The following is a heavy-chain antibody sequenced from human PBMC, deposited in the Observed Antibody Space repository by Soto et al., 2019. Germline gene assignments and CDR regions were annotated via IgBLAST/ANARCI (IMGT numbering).Heavy chain of an antibody. V-gene: IGHV3-48*02. CDR2: ISSSSSTI. J-gene: IGHJ4*02. CDR1: GFTFSSYS. Sequence: GGSLRLSCAASGFTFSSYSMNWVRQAPGKGLEWVSYISSSSSTIYYADSVKGRFTISRDNAKNSLYLQLNSLRDEDTAVYYCARSPYYYDSSIYYGYWGQGTLVTVSS. CDR3: ARSPYYYDSSIYYGY. D-gene: IGHD3-22*01.